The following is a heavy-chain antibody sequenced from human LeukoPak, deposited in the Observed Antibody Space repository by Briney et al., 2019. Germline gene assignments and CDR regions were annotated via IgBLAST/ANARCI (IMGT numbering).Heavy chain of an antibody. J-gene: IGHJ6*02. CDR2: ISWNSGSI. CDR3: AKRLSYDSSGYYQPIYYYGMDV. Sequence: GGSLRLSCAASGFTFDDYAMHWVRQAPGKGLEWVSGISWNSGSIGYADSVKGRFTISRDNSKNTLYLQMNSLRAEDTAVYYCAKRLSYDSSGYYQPIYYYGMDVWGQGTTVTVSS. CDR1: GFTFDDYA. D-gene: IGHD3-22*01. V-gene: IGHV3-9*01.